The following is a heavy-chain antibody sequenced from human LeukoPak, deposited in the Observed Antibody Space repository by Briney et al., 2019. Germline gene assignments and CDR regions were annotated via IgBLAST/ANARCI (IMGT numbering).Heavy chain of an antibody. Sequence: ASVKVSCKASGGTFSSYAISWVRQAPGQGLEWMGGIIPIFGTANYAQKFQGRVTITTDESTSTAYMELSSLRSEDTAVYYCASRLGYCSSTSCYAEFDYWGQGTLVTVSS. J-gene: IGHJ4*02. CDR2: IIPIFGTA. V-gene: IGHV1-69*05. CDR3: ASRLGYCSSTSCYAEFDY. D-gene: IGHD2-2*01. CDR1: GGTFSSYA.